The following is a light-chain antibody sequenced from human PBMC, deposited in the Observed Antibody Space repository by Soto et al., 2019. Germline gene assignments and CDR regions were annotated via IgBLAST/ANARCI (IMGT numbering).Light chain of an antibody. V-gene: IGKV1-5*01. J-gene: IGKJ5*01. Sequence: DIQMTQSPSTLSASVGDRVTITCRASQSISSWLAWYQQKPGKAPKLLIYDASSLESGVPSRFSGSGSATEFTLTISSLQPDDSATYYCQRYNGTFGQGTRLEI. CDR1: QSISSW. CDR2: DAS. CDR3: QRYNGT.